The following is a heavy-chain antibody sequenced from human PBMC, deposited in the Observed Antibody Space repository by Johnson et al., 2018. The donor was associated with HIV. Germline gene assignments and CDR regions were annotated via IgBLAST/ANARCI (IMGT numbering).Heavy chain of an antibody. CDR1: GFTFSSYW. Sequence: VQLVESGGGLVQPGGSLRLSCAASGFTFSSYWMHWVRQAPGKGLVWVSRINSDGSSTSYADSVKGRFTISRDNSKNTLYLQINSLRAEDTAVYYCAREMGREDDAFDIWGQGTMVTVSS. J-gene: IGHJ3*02. D-gene: IGHD3-10*01. V-gene: IGHV3-74*01. CDR3: AREMGREDDAFDI. CDR2: INSDGSST.